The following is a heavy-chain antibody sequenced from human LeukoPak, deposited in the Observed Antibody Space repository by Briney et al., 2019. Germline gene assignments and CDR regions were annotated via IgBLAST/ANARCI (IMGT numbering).Heavy chain of an antibody. V-gene: IGHV4-59*01. CDR1: GGSISSYY. Sequence: MTSETLSLTCTVSGGSISSYYWSWIRQPPGKGLEWIGYIYYSGSTNYNPSLKSRVTISVDTSKNQFSLKLSSVTAADTAVYYCARADSSSWYEDYYYYYMDVWGKGTTVTVSS. CDR3: ARADSSSWYEDYYYYYMDV. D-gene: IGHD6-13*01. CDR2: IYYSGST. J-gene: IGHJ6*03.